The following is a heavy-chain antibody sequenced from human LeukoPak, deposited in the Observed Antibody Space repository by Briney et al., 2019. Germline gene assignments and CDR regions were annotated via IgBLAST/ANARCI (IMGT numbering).Heavy chain of an antibody. CDR1: GFTFSSYA. J-gene: IGHJ3*02. V-gene: IGHV3-21*01. CDR3: ARVPGKYAFDI. D-gene: IGHD3-10*01. Sequence: PGGSLRLSCAASGFTFSSYAMSWVRQAPGEGLEWVSSISSSGSFIYYADSVKGRFTISRDNARNSLFLQMNSLRAEDTAVYYCARVPGKYAFDIWGQGTMVTVSA. CDR2: ISSSGSFI.